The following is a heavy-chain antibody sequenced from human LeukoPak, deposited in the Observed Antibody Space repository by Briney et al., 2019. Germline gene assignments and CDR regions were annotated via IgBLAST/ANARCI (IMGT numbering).Heavy chain of an antibody. V-gene: IGHV3-23*01. CDR3: ALRGVTFDY. CDR2: ISDSGGST. CDR1: GFTFSSYA. D-gene: IGHD3-16*02. Sequence: PGGSLTLSCAASGFTFSSYAMSWVRQAPGKGLEWVAAISDSGGSTYYADPVTGRFTTSRDNSKNTLYLQMNSLRAEDTAVYYCALRGVTFDYWGQGALVTVSS. J-gene: IGHJ4*02.